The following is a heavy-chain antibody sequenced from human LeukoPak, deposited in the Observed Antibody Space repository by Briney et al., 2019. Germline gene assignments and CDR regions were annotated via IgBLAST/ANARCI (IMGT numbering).Heavy chain of an antibody. V-gene: IGHV3-48*04. CDR1: GFTFSSYS. CDR2: ISSSSSTI. CDR3: ARRGLALDY. J-gene: IGHJ4*02. D-gene: IGHD6-19*01. Sequence: PGGSLRLSCAASGFTFSSYSMNWVRQAPGKGLEWVSYISSSSSTIYYADSVKGRFTISRDNAKNSLYLQMNSLRAEDTAVNYCARRGLALDYWGQGTLVTVSS.